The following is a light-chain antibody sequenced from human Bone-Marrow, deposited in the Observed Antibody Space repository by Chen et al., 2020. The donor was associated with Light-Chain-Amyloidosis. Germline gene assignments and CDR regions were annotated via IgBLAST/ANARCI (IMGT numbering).Light chain of an antibody. CDR3: QVWDRSSDRPV. CDR2: DDS. J-gene: IGLJ3*02. Sequence: SYVLTQPSSVSVAPGQTATIACGGNNIGSTSVLWYQQTPGQAPLLVVCDDSGRPSGIPERLSGSYSGNTATLTSGRVEAGDEADYCCQVWDRSSDRPVFGGGTKLTVL. CDR1: NIGSTS. V-gene: IGLV3-21*02.